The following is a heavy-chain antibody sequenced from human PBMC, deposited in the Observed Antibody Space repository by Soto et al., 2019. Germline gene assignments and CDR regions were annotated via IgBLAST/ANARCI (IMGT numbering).Heavy chain of an antibody. J-gene: IGHJ5*02. Sequence: SETLSLTCTVSGGSISSYYWSWIRQPPGKGLEWIGYIYYSGSTNYNPSLKSRVTISVDTSKNQFSLKLSSVTAADTAVYYCARDLGNILTGYFWFDPWGQGTLVTVSS. D-gene: IGHD3-9*01. CDR1: GGSISSYY. CDR3: ARDLGNILTGYFWFDP. CDR2: IYYSGST. V-gene: IGHV4-59*01.